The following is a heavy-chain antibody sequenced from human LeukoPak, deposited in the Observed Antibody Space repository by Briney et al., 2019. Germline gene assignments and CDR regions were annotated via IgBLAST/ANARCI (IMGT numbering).Heavy chain of an antibody. D-gene: IGHD1-26*01. V-gene: IGHV4-34*01. J-gene: IGHJ3*02. Sequence: SETLPLTCAVYGGSFSGYYWSWIRQPPGKGLEWIGEINHSGSTNYNPSLKSRVTISVDTSKNQFSLKLSSVTAADTAVYYCVGAGPDDAFDIWGQGTMVTVSS. CDR1: GGSFSGYY. CDR3: VGAGPDDAFDI. CDR2: INHSGST.